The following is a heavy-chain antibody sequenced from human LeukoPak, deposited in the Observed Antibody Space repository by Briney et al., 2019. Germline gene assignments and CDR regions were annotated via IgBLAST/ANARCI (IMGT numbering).Heavy chain of an antibody. CDR1: GFTFSSYA. V-gene: IGHV3-23*01. Sequence: PGGSLRLSCAASGFTFSSYAMAWVRQAPGKGLEWVSGINGSGGRTYYADSVKGRFTISRDNSKNTLYLQMNSLRAEDTAVYYCAKDRGSYVLDYWGQGTLVTVSS. CDR2: INGSGGRT. J-gene: IGHJ4*02. D-gene: IGHD1-26*01. CDR3: AKDRGSYVLDY.